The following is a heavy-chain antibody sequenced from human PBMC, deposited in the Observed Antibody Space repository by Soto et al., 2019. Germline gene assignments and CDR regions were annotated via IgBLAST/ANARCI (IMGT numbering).Heavy chain of an antibody. CDR2: IYYSGSA. V-gene: IGHV4-39*01. CDR3: GRHQTGDGYSVIDY. CDR1: GGSIRSSYYY. D-gene: IGHD4-4*01. J-gene: IGHJ4*02. Sequence: QLQLQESGPGLVKPSETLSLTCTVSGGSIRSSYYYWGWIRQPPGKGLEWIASIYYSGSAYYNPSLKSRVTLSVDTSKNQFSLKLSSVTAADTALYYCGRHQTGDGYSVIDYWGQGTLVTVSS.